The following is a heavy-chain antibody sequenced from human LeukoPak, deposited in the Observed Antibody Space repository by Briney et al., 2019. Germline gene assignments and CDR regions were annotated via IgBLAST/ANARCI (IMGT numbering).Heavy chain of an antibody. D-gene: IGHD3-10*01. V-gene: IGHV4-34*01. CDR1: GGYFSGYY. Sequence: SETLSLTCAVYGGYFSGYYWSWIRQPPGKGLEWIGKINHSGSTNYNPSLKSRVTISVDTSKNQFSLKLSSVTAADTAVYYCARGRVRWGLWYWGQGTLVTVSS. CDR2: INHSGST. J-gene: IGHJ4*02. CDR3: ARGRVRWGLWY.